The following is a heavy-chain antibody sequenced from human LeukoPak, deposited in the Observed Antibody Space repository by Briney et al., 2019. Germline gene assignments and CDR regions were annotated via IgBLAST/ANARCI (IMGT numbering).Heavy chain of an antibody. CDR3: ARAGIVVVPAAKDDAFDI. CDR1: GGSVSSGSYY. D-gene: IGHD2-2*01. V-gene: IGHV4-61*01. Sequence: KPSETLSLTCTVSGGSVSSGSYYWSWIRQPPGKGLEWIGYIYYSGSTNYNPSLKSRVTISVDTSKNQFSLKLSSVTAADTAVYYCARAGIVVVPAAKDDAFDIWGQGTMVTVSS. J-gene: IGHJ3*02. CDR2: IYYSGST.